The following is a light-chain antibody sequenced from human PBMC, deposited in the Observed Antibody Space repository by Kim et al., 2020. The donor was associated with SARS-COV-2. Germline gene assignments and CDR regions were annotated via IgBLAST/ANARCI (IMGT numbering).Light chain of an antibody. CDR1: PFNLGSHS. CDR3: AAWNGILNDVV. J-gene: IGLJ2*01. V-gene: IGLV1-44*01. Sequence: GQRVNISSSGTPFNLGSHSVNWYQQLPGTAPKLLIYDNSQRPSGSPARFSGSTSGTAPSLAITGLQSEVETYYACAAWNGILNDVVFGGVTPLTVL. CDR2: DNS.